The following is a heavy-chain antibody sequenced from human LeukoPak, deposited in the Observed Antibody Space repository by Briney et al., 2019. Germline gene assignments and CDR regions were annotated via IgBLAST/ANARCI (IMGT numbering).Heavy chain of an antibody. CDR2: IHTSGST. CDR1: GGSISGYY. D-gene: IGHD1-7*01. J-gene: IGHJ4*02. CDR3: ARINYSADVDF. Sequence: PSETLSLTCTVSGGSISGYYWSWIRQPAKKGLEWIGRIHTSGSTNNNPSLKSRVTLSLDTSKNQFSLKLTSVTAADTAVYYCARINYSADVDFWGQGTLVTVSS. V-gene: IGHV4-4*07.